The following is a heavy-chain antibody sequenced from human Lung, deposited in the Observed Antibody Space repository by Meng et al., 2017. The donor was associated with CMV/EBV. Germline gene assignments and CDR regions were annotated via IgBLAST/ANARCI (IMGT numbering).Heavy chain of an antibody. CDR3: ARIFPSDYYKYDMDV. Sequence: SEXXSLTCTVSGASISINTYFWDWIRQPPGKGLEWIGSISYGGSTYYNSSLKSRVRISLDTSKSQLTLKLSSVTAADTAVYYCARIFPSDYYKYDMDVWGQGTXVNGSS. CDR1: GASISINTYF. V-gene: IGHV4-39*06. D-gene: IGHD3-3*01. J-gene: IGHJ6*02. CDR2: ISYGGST.